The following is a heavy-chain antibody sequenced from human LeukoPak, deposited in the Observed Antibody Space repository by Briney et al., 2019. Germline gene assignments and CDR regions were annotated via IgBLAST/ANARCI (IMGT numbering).Heavy chain of an antibody. D-gene: IGHD3-10*01. J-gene: IGHJ5*02. CDR3: AREGLNMVRGVIPKEAWGWFDP. V-gene: IGHV4-61*02. Sequence: PSETLSLTCTVSGGSISSGSYYWSWIRQPAGKGLEWIGRIYTSGSTNYNPSLKSRVTISVDTSKNQFSLKLSSVTAADTAVYYCAREGLNMVRGVIPKEAWGWFDPWGQGTLVTVSS. CDR2: IYTSGST. CDR1: GGSISSGSYY.